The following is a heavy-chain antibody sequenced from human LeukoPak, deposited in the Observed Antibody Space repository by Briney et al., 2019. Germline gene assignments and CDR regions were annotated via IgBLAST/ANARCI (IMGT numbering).Heavy chain of an antibody. CDR2: INHSGST. D-gene: IGHD3-10*01. V-gene: IGHV4-34*01. Sequence: SETLSLTCAVYGGSFSGYYWSWIRQPPGKGLEWIGEINHSGSTNYNPSLKSRVTMSVDTSKNQFSLKLSSVTAADTAVYYCARIMVRGVFRGSNWFDPWGQGTLVTVSS. J-gene: IGHJ5*02. CDR1: GGSFSGYY. CDR3: ARIMVRGVFRGSNWFDP.